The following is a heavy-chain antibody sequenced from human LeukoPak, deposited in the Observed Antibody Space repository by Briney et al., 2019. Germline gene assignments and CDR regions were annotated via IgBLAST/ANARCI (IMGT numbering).Heavy chain of an antibody. V-gene: IGHV1-2*02. Sequence: GASVKVSCKASGYTFTGYYMHWVRQAPGQGLEWMGWTNPNSGGTNYAQKFQGRVTMTRDTSISTAYMELSRLRSDDTAVYYCARGYCGGDCYRPGEIDYWGQGTLVTVSS. J-gene: IGHJ4*02. CDR1: GYTFTGYY. CDR3: ARGYCGGDCYRPGEIDY. D-gene: IGHD2-21*02. CDR2: TNPNSGGT.